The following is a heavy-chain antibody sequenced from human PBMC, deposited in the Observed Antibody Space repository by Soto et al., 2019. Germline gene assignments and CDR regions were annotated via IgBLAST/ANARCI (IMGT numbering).Heavy chain of an antibody. J-gene: IGHJ4*02. Sequence: EVHLVESGGGLVKPGGSLRLSCAASGFTFGNAWMNWFRQAPGKGLEWVGRIKSKIHGGTTDYASPVRGRFTISRDDSKNTLFLQMNSLKTERAAVYYCTTVHFDVLTGSFDYWGQGTLVTVSS. CDR2: IKSKIHGGTT. CDR1: GFTFGNAW. V-gene: IGHV3-15*07. D-gene: IGHD3-9*01. CDR3: TTVHFDVLTGSFDY.